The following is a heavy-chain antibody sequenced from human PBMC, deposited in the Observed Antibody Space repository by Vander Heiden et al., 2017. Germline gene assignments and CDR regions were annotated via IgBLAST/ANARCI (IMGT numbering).Heavy chain of an antibody. D-gene: IGHD3-16*02. CDR1: GGTFSSYA. V-gene: IGHV1-69*06. CDR3: ARAGYYDYVWGSYRYGEFDY. Sequence: QVQLVQSGAEVKKPGSSVRVSCKASGGTFSSYAISWVRQASGQGLEWMGGIIPIFGTANYAQKFQGRVTITADKSTSTAYMELSSLRSEDTAVYYCARAGYYDYVWGSYRYGEFDYWGQGTLVTVSS. CDR2: IIPIFGTA. J-gene: IGHJ4*02.